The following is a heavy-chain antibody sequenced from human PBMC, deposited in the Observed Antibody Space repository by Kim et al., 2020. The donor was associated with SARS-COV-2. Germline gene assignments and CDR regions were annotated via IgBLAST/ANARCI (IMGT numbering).Heavy chain of an antibody. CDR1: GFTFSSYA. Sequence: GGSLRLSCAASGFTFSSYAMSWVRQAPGKGLEWVSIIYSGGSSTYYADSVKGRFTISRDNSKNTLYLQMNSLRAEDTAVYYCVKKGATYDAFDIWGQGTMVTVSS. J-gene: IGHJ3*02. D-gene: IGHD1-26*01. CDR3: VKKGATYDAFDI. V-gene: IGHV3-23*03. CDR2: IYSGGSST.